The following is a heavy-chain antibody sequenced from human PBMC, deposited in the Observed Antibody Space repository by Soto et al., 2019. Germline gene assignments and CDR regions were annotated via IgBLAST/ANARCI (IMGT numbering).Heavy chain of an antibody. CDR1: GYTFSNYG. CDR2: ISLYSDGT. Sequence: VASVKVSCKTSGYTFSNYGITWVRQAPGQPLEWLGWISLYSDGTNYAQKFQGRVSMITDTSTTTAYMELRSLRSDDTAVYYCARVVPGAEAWFGPWGQGTLVTVSS. CDR3: ARVVPGAEAWFGP. V-gene: IGHV1-18*01. J-gene: IGHJ5*02. D-gene: IGHD2-2*01.